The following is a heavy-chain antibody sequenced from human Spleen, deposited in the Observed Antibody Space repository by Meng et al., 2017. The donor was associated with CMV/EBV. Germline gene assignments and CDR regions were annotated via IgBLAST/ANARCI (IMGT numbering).Heavy chain of an antibody. CDR2: ISAYNGNT. J-gene: IGHJ4*02. V-gene: IGHV1-18*01. D-gene: IGHD3-10*01. CDR3: ARDGYNYYGSRSHCFDF. Sequence: ASVKVSCKASGYTFTSYGISWVRQAPGQGLEWMGWISAYNGNTNYAQKLQGRVTMTTDTSTSTAYMELRSLRSDDTAVYYCARDGYNYYGSRSHCFDFWGQGTLVTVSS. CDR1: GYTFTSYG.